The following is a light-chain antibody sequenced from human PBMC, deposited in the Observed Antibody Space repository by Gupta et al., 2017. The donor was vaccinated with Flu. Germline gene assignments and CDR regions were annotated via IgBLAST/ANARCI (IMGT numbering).Light chain of an antibody. J-gene: IGKJ4*01. V-gene: IGKV1-9*01. Sequence: DIQLTQSPSFLSASIGDRVTITCRASQGISSFLAWYQQKPGEAPKVLISRASNLENGVTSRFCGSCCGKEFSLTISSREPEDFAAYYCHQHNSYPQFNFGRGTKVEIK. CDR1: QGISSF. CDR3: HQHNSYPQFN. CDR2: RAS.